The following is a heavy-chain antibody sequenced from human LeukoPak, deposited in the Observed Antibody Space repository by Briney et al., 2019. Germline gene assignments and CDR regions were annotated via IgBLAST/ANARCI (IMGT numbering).Heavy chain of an antibody. CDR3: AKDRVIAVAGTLGY. J-gene: IGHJ4*02. V-gene: IGHV3-23*01. CDR1: GFTFSNYA. D-gene: IGHD6-19*01. CDR2: ISGSGGST. Sequence: GGSLRLSCAASGFTFSNYAMSWVRQAPGKGLEWVSAISGSGGSTYYADSVKGRFTISRDNSKNTLYLQMNSLRAEDTAGYYCAKDRVIAVAGTLGYWGQGTLVTVSS.